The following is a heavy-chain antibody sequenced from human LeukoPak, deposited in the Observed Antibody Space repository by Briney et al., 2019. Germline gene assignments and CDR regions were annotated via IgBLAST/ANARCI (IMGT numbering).Heavy chain of an antibody. D-gene: IGHD3-10*01. CDR2: FDPEDGET. CDR1: GYTLTELS. CDR3: ATCSLSPDKFGELLP. V-gene: IGHV1-24*01. J-gene: IGHJ5*02. Sequence: ASVKVSCKVAGYTLTELSMHWVRQAPGKGLEWMGGFDPEDGETIYAQKFQGRVTMTEDTSTDTAYMELSSLRSEDTAVYYCATCSLSPDKFGELLPWGQGTLVTVSS.